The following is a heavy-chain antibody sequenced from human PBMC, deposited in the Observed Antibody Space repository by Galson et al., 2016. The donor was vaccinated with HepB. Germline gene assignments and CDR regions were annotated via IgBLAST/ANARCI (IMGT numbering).Heavy chain of an antibody. CDR2: ISTDGSST. CDR3: AKESAIHCGGDCAAFDM. J-gene: IGHJ3*02. V-gene: IGHV3-74*01. CDR1: GFTFSGYW. Sequence: SLRLSCAASGFTFSGYWMHWVRQDPGTGLLWISRISTDGSSTNYADSVRGRFTISRDNAKNTLYLQMNSLRDEDTAVYYCAKESAIHCGGDCAAFDMWGQGTMVSVSS. D-gene: IGHD2-21*02.